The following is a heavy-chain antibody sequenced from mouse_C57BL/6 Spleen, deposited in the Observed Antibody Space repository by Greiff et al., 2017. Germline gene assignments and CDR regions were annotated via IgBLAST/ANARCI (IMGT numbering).Heavy chain of an antibody. CDR3: ARSKTEYYFDY. J-gene: IGHJ2*01. CDR2: IYPRSGNT. V-gene: IGHV1-81*01. D-gene: IGHD4-1*01. CDR1: GYTFTSYG. Sequence: VHLVESGAELARPGASVKLSCKASGYTFTSYGISWVKQRTGQGLEWIGEIYPRSGNTYYNEKFKGKATLTADKSSSTAYMELRSLTSEDSAVYFCARSKTEYYFDYWGQGTTLTVSS.